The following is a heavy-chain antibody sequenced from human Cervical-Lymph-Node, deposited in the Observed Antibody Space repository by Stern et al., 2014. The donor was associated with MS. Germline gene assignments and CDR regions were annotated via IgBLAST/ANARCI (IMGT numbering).Heavy chain of an antibody. CDR1: GFAFRTYA. V-gene: IGHV3-30*18. CDR3: AKVRVRGVHYFDY. Sequence: VQLVESGGGVVQPGTSLRLSCAASGFAFRTYAMHWVRQAPGKGLEWVAVISYDGSEQYYGDSVKGRFIISRDNSKNTLSLQMDSLRADDTAVYYCAKVRVRGVHYFDYWGLGTLVAVSS. CDR2: ISYDGSEQ. J-gene: IGHJ4*02. D-gene: IGHD3-10*01.